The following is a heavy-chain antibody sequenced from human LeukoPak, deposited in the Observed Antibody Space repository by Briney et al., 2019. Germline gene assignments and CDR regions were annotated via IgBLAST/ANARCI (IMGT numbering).Heavy chain of an antibody. V-gene: IGHV3-30*02. J-gene: IGHJ3*02. CDR1: GFTFSSYG. D-gene: IGHD2-2*01. Sequence: GGSLRLSCAASGFTFSSYGMHWVRQAPGKGLEWVAFIRYDGSNKYYADSVKGRFTISRDNSKNTLYLQMNSLRAEDTAVYYCAKIPIVVVPAAIAGDAFDIWGQGTMVTVSS. CDR3: AKIPIVVVPAAIAGDAFDI. CDR2: IRYDGSNK.